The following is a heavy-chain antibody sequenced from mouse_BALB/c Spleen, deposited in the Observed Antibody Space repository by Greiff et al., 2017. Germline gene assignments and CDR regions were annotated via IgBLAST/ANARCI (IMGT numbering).Heavy chain of an antibody. CDR1: GFSLTSYG. D-gene: IGHD2-3*01. Sequence: VQLQQSGPGLVAPSQSLSITCTVSGFSLTSYGVHWVRQPPGKGLEWLGVIWAGGSTNYNSALMSRLSISKDNSKSQVFLKMNSLQTDDTAMYYCARGWLLRPYAMDYWGQGTSVTVSS. V-gene: IGHV2-9*02. J-gene: IGHJ4*01. CDR3: ARGWLLRPYAMDY. CDR2: IWAGGST.